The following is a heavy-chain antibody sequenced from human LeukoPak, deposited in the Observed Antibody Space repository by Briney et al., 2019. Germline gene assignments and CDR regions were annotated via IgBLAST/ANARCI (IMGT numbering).Heavy chain of an antibody. J-gene: IGHJ3*02. D-gene: IGHD3-3*01. CDR1: GFTFSSYS. CDR2: ISSSSSTI. V-gene: IGHV3-48*01. Sequence: GGSLRLSCAATGFTFSSYSKNWARQAPGKGLEWVSYISSSSSTIYYADSVKGRFTISRDNAKNSLYLQMNSLRAEDTAVYYCARDFYDFWSGYHDAFDIWGQGTMVTVSS. CDR3: ARDFYDFWSGYHDAFDI.